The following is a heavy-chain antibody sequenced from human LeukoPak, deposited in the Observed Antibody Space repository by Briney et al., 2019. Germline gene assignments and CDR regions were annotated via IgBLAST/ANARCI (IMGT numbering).Heavy chain of an antibody. CDR1: GYSFSSYG. CDR3: AREVSTLFDY. Sequence: GASVKVSCKASGYSFSSYGISWVRQAPGQGLEWMGWISAYNGNTNYAQNLQGRVTMTEDTSTDTAYMELSSLRSEDTAVYYCAREVSTLFDYWGQGTLVTVSS. J-gene: IGHJ4*02. D-gene: IGHD5/OR15-5a*01. CDR2: ISAYNGNT. V-gene: IGHV1-18*01.